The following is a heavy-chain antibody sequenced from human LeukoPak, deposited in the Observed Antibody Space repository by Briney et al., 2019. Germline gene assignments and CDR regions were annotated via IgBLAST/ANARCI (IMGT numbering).Heavy chain of an antibody. D-gene: IGHD2-2*02. V-gene: IGHV3-30-3*01. CDR3: ATDLINPFVVVPAAITDY. Sequence: PGGSLRLSCAASGFTFSSYAMHWVRQAPGKGLEWVAVISYDGSNKYYADSVKGRFTISRDNSKNTLYLQMNSLRAEDTAVYYCATDLINPFVVVPAAITDYWGQGTLVTVSS. J-gene: IGHJ4*02. CDR2: ISYDGSNK. CDR1: GFTFSSYA.